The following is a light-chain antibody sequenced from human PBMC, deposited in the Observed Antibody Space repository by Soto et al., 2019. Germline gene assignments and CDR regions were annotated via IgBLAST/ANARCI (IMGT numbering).Light chain of an antibody. Sequence: QSALTQPASVSGSPGQSITISCTGTSSDVGGYNHVSWYQQYPGKAPKVKIYEVNNRPSGVSDRFSGSKSGNTASLTISGLQPEDEADYYCSSYTSGDTGVFGGGTKVTVL. V-gene: IGLV2-14*01. CDR2: EVN. J-gene: IGLJ3*02. CDR1: SSDVGGYNH. CDR3: SSYTSGDTGV.